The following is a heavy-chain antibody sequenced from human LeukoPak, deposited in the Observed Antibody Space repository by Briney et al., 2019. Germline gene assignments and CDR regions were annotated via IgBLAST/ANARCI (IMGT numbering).Heavy chain of an antibody. Sequence: ASVKVSCKASGYIFNAYYMHWVRQAPGQGPEWMGWINPNNGDTKYAQKFKDRVTKTRDTSISTAYMELSRLRSDDTAFYYCARNGQLLSGGNWFDPWGQGALVTVSS. D-gene: IGHD2-2*01. CDR1: GYIFNAYY. CDR2: INPNNGDT. J-gene: IGHJ5*02. CDR3: ARNGQLLSGGNWFDP. V-gene: IGHV1-2*02.